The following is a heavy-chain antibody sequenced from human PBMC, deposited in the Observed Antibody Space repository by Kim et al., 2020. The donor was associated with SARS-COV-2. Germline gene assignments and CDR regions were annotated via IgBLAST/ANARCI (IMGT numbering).Heavy chain of an antibody. D-gene: IGHD6-13*01. CDR3: AKDRESSSSWYAPFDY. CDR2: ISGSGGST. J-gene: IGHJ4*02. CDR1: GFTFSSYA. V-gene: IGHV3-23*01. Sequence: GGSLRLSCAASGFTFSSYAMSWVRQAPGKGLEWASAISGSGGSTYYADSVKGRFTISRDNSKNTLYLQMNSLRAEDTAVYYCAKDRESSSSWYAPFDYWGQGTLVTVSS.